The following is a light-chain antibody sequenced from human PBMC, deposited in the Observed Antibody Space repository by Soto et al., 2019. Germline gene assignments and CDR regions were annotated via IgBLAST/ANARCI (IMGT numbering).Light chain of an antibody. CDR2: KAS. J-gene: IGKJ2*01. Sequence: DIQLTQSPSTLSASIGDRVTINCRASQSISTWLAWYQQKPVTAPKLXIYKASTLEGGVPSRFSGSRSGTEFTLTVSSLQPDDFATYYCQQYNDSFTYTFGQGTKVDIK. CDR3: QQYNDSFTYT. V-gene: IGKV1-5*03. CDR1: QSISTW.